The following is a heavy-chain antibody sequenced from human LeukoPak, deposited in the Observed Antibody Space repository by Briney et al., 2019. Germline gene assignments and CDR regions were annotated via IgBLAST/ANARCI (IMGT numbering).Heavy chain of an antibody. CDR2: IGHDGSGA. V-gene: IGHV3-74*01. Sequence: PGGSLRLSCAASGFPFNNYWMHWVGQSPGKGLTCVARIGHDGSGALYADSVKGRFTISRDNAKSTLYLQMNSLRAEDTAVYYCARYQQTGYESDYWGQGTLVTVSS. CDR1: GFPFNNYW. D-gene: IGHD5-12*01. J-gene: IGHJ4*02. CDR3: ARYQQTGYESDY.